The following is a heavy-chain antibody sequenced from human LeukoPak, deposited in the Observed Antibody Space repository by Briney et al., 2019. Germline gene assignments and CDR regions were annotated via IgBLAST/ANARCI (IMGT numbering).Heavy chain of an antibody. D-gene: IGHD6-19*01. Sequence: SETLSLTCTVSGGSISSSYWSWIRQSADKGLEWIGRIYTTGSTNYNPSLKSRVTMSVDTSKNQFSLRLTSVTAADTAVYYCVRTRYSSDRYFFDYWGQGTLVTVSS. J-gene: IGHJ4*02. CDR1: GGSISSSY. CDR3: VRTRYSSDRYFFDY. V-gene: IGHV4-4*07. CDR2: IYTTGST.